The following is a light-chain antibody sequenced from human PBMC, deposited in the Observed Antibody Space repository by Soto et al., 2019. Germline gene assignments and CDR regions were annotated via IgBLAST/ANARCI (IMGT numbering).Light chain of an antibody. J-gene: IGLJ3*02. Sequence: QSALTQSASVSGSPGQSITISCTGTSSDVGGYNYVSWYQQHPGKAPNLIIYDVSNRPSGVSTRFSGSKSGNTASLTISGLQAEDEADYSCSSYTSTSSGVFGGGTKVTVL. CDR1: SSDVGGYNY. CDR3: SSYTSTSSGV. V-gene: IGLV2-14*01. CDR2: DVS.